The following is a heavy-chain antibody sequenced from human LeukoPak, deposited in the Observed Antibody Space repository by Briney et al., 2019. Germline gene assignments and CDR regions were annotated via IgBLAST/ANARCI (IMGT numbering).Heavy chain of an antibody. D-gene: IGHD2-21*02. V-gene: IGHV4-30-4*07. CDR2: IYNSEST. CDR3: ARGWGPAYCGGDCHRHFDN. J-gene: IGHJ4*02. CDR1: GVSISSGGYS. Sequence: PSQTLSLTCAVSGVSISSGGYSWNWMRQPPGKGLEWIGYIYNSESTSYNPSLRSRVTMSVDTSKNQFSLKLTSVTAEDTAVYYCARGWGPAYCGGDCHRHFDNWGQGTLVTVSA.